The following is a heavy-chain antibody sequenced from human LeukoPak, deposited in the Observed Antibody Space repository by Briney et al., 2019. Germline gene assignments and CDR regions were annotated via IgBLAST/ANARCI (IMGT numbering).Heavy chain of an antibody. CDR2: TSSATVTL. Sequence: GGSLRLSCAASGFTFSTSGVGWVRQAPGKGLEWLAYTSSATVTLYMDSVKGRFSISRDNAKNSLYLQMSGLREEDTAVYYCARGYCSSTDCHLATHFEYWGQRTRVT. J-gene: IGHJ4*02. CDR1: GFTFSTSG. CDR3: ARGYCSSTDCHLATHFEY. D-gene: IGHD2-2*01. V-gene: IGHV3-48*02.